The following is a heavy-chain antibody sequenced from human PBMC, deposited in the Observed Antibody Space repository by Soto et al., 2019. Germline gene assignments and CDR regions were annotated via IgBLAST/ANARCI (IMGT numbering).Heavy chain of an antibody. Sequence: SDTLSLTCAVYGGSFSGYYWSWIRQPPGKGLEWIGEINHSGSTNYNPSLKSRVTISVDTSKNQFSLKLSSVTAADTAVYYCVLGYCSGGSCHPPYWGQGTLVTVSS. V-gene: IGHV4-34*01. D-gene: IGHD2-15*01. CDR3: VLGYCSGGSCHPPY. J-gene: IGHJ4*02. CDR2: INHSGST. CDR1: GGSFSGYY.